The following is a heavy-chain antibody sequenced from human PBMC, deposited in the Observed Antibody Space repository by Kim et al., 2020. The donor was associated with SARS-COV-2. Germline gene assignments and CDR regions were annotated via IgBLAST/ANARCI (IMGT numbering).Heavy chain of an antibody. CDR1: GGSITSISFY. D-gene: IGHD3-10*01. Sequence: SETLSLTCTVSGGSITSISFYWGWIRQTPGEKMEWIGSMYHTGSSYYNPSLKSRVTISVDTSKNQFFLNLRSVTAADTAVSYCARSWLGELFRGCFDPWG. CDR2: MYHTGSS. CDR3: ARSWLGELFRGCFDP. V-gene: IGHV4-39*01. J-gene: IGHJ5*02.